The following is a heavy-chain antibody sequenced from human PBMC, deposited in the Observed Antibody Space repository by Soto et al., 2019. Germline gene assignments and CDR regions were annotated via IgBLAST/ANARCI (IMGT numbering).Heavy chain of an antibody. Sequence: GGSLRLSCVASGFIFSDYYMAWIRRAPGKGLEWVSYISDGGSYTNHGNSVRGRVSVSRDDARNSLYLQINNLRVEDTGVYYCARAPGAVNSYAGVDVWGQGTTVTVSS. V-gene: IGHV3-11*05. D-gene: IGHD6-19*01. CDR3: ARAPGAVNSYAGVDV. CDR1: GFIFSDYY. J-gene: IGHJ6*02. CDR2: ISDGGSYT.